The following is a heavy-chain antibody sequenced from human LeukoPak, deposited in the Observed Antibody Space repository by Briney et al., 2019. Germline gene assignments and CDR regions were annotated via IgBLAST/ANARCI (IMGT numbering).Heavy chain of an antibody. D-gene: IGHD3-22*01. CDR3: ARDRRDSSGYYYYYYMDV. CDR1: GFTFSSYW. CDR2: IKQDGSEK. V-gene: IGHV3-7*01. Sequence: PGGSLRLSCAASGFTFSSYWMSWVRQAPGKGLEWVANIKQDGSEKYYVDSVKGRFTISRDNAKNSLYLRMNSLRAEDTAVYYCARDRRDSSGYYYYYYMDVWGKGTTVTVSS. J-gene: IGHJ6*03.